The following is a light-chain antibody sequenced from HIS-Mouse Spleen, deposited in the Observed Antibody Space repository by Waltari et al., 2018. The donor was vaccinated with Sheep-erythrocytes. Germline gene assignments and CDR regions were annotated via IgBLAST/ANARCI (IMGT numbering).Light chain of an antibody. CDR3: QQANSFPQT. CDR1: QSISSY. CDR2: AAS. Sequence: DIQMTKSPSSLSASVADRVTITCRASQSISSYLNWYQQKPGKAPRLLIYAASRLQSGVPSRFSGSGSGTDFTLTISSLQPEDFATYYCQQANSFPQTFGQGTKVEIK. J-gene: IGKJ1*01. V-gene: IGKV1-39*01.